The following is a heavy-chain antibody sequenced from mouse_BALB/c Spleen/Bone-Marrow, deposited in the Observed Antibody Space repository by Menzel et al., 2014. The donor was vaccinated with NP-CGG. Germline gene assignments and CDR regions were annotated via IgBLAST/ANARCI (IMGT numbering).Heavy chain of an antibody. J-gene: IGHJ4*01. CDR1: GYTFTNYW. Sequence: VKLQESGAELAGPGASVKLSCKASGYTFTNYWIQWVKQRPGQGLEWIGTIYPGDGDTRYTQNFKGKATLNADKSSNTAYMQLSSLASEDSAVYYCARRGYDEGFYFPMDYWGQGTSVTVSS. CDR2: IYPGDGDT. CDR3: ARRGYDEGFYFPMDY. V-gene: IGHV1-87*01. D-gene: IGHD2-14*01.